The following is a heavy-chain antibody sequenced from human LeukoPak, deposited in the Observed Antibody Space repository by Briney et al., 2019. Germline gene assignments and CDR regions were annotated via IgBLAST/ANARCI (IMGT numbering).Heavy chain of an antibody. CDR1: GASITDYY. D-gene: IGHD5-24*01. Sequence: PSETLSLTCTVSGASITDYYWNWIRQPPGKGLEWIGYIYYSGSTNYNPSLRSRVTISLDTSKNQFSLKLSSVTAADSAVYYCARGRGWLQSTPFDYWGQGTLVTVSS. CDR2: IYYSGST. J-gene: IGHJ4*02. V-gene: IGHV4-59*01. CDR3: ARGRGWLQSTPFDY.